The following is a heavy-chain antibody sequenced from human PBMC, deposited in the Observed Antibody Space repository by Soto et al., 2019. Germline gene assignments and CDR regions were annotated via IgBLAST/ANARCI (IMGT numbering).Heavy chain of an antibody. CDR2: ISAYNGNT. D-gene: IGHD6-19*01. CDR1: GYTFTTYG. J-gene: IGHJ5*02. CDR3: ARDRGQWLSKGEFDP. Sequence: QVQLVQSGAEVKKPGASVKVSYKASGYTFTTYGINWVRQAPGQGLEWMGWISAYNGNTNYAQKLQGRVTMTTDTSTSTAYMELRSLRSDDTAVYYCARDRGQWLSKGEFDPWGQGTLVTVSS. V-gene: IGHV1-18*01.